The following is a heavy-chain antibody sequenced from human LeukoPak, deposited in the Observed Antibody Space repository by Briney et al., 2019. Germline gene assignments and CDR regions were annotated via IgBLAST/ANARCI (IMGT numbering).Heavy chain of an antibody. Sequence: GGSLRLSCAASGFTFSSYAMSWVRQAPGKGLEWVSSISSSSSYIYYADSVKGRFTISRDNAKNSLYLQMNSLRAEDTAVYYCARDQGTYYYDSSGPPDYWGQGTLVTVSS. J-gene: IGHJ4*02. CDR3: ARDQGTYYYDSSGPPDY. CDR1: GFTFSSYA. D-gene: IGHD3-22*01. CDR2: ISSSSSYI. V-gene: IGHV3-21*01.